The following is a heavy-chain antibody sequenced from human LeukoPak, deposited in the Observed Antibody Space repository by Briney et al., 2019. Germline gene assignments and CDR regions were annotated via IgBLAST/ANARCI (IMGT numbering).Heavy chain of an antibody. CDR3: ANTHPLPYYYDSSGYYC. J-gene: IGHJ4*02. D-gene: IGHD3-22*01. V-gene: IGHV1-2*02. CDR1: GYTFTGYY. Sequence: ASVKVSCKASGYTFTGYYMHWVRPAPGQGLAWMGWINPNSGGTNYAQKFQGRVTMTRDTSISTAYMELSRLRSDDTAVYYCANTHPLPYYYDSSGYYCWGQGTLVTVSS. CDR2: INPNSGGT.